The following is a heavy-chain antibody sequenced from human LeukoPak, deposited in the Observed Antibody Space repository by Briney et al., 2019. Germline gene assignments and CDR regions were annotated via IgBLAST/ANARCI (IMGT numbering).Heavy chain of an antibody. CDR3: SRDRRSYYDSSGYSYYYYGMDV. Sequence: SETLSLTCAVYGGSFSGYYWSWIRQPPGKGLEWIGYIYHSGSTYYNPSLKSRVTISVDRSKNQFSLKLSSVTAADTAVYYCSRDRRSYYDSSGYSYYYYGMDVWGQGTTVTVSS. J-gene: IGHJ6*02. CDR2: IYHSGST. D-gene: IGHD3-22*01. CDR1: GGSFSGYY. V-gene: IGHV4-34*01.